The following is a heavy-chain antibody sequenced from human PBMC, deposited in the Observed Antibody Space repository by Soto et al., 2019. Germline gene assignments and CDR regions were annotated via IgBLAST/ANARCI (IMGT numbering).Heavy chain of an antibody. CDR3: ARDQWPNTNYDFWSGYQSWFDP. J-gene: IGHJ5*02. CDR2: TYYRSKWYN. V-gene: IGHV6-1*01. D-gene: IGHD3-3*01. Sequence: QSQTLSLTCAISGDSVSSNSAAWNWIRQSPSRGLEWLGRTYYRSKWYNDYAVSVKSRITINPDTSKNQFSLQLNSVTPEDTAVYYCARDQWPNTNYDFWSGYQSWFDPWGQGTLVTVSS. CDR1: GDSVSSNSAA.